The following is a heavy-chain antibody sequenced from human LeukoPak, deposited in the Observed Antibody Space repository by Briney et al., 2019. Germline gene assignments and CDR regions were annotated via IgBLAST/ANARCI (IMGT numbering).Heavy chain of an antibody. V-gene: IGHV3-11*04. Sequence: LRLSCATSGFIFSDYYMSWIRQAPGKGLEWVSYISSSGSTIYYADSVKGGFTIYRDNGKNSLCLHMNSLRAEDTAVYYCARDGDLDYSDSRWGQGTLVTVSS. CDR1: GFIFSDYY. CDR2: ISSSGSTI. D-gene: IGHD4/OR15-4a*01. CDR3: ARDGDLDYSDSR. J-gene: IGHJ4*02.